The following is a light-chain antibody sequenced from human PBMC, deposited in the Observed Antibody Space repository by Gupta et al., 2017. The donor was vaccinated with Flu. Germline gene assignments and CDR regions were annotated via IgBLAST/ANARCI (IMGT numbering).Light chain of an antibody. Sequence: DIQMTQSPSTLSASVGDRVTITCRASQSINNWLAWYQQKPGKAPKLLIYKASTLESGVPSRFSGGGSGTEYTLTISCLQPDDFAVYYCQQYSTYSGYSFGQGTKVEIK. CDR3: QQYSTYSGYS. CDR2: KAS. J-gene: IGKJ2*03. CDR1: QSINNW. V-gene: IGKV1-5*03.